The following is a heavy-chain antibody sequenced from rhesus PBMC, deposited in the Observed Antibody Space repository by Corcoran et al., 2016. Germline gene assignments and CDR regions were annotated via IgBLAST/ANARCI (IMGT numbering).Heavy chain of an antibody. J-gene: IGHJ4*01. V-gene: IGHV4-173*01. Sequence: QLQLQESGPGLVKPSETLSLTCAVSGGSISSNYWNWIRQSPGKGMEWIGRIFGSGGSTDYNPSFKSRVTISTETSENQFSLKLSSKTAADTAVYYCARRPYYYDSGYFYWGQGVLVTVSS. CDR2: IFGSGGST. D-gene: IGHD3-28*01. CDR1: GGSISSNY. CDR3: ARRPYYYDSGYFY.